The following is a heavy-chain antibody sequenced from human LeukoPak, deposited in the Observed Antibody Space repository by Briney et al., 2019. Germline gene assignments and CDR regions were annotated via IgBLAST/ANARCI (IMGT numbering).Heavy chain of an antibody. D-gene: IGHD6-19*01. CDR3: ARRGSGWSLDY. CDR2: IYSGGST. CDR1: GFSVSINY. J-gene: IGHJ4*02. Sequence: SGGSLRLSCAASGFSVSINYMSWVRQAPGTGLEWVSVIYSGGSTYYADSVKGRFTISRDNSMNTLYLQMNSLRAEDTAVYYCARRGSGWSLDYWGQGTLVTVSS. V-gene: IGHV3-66*04.